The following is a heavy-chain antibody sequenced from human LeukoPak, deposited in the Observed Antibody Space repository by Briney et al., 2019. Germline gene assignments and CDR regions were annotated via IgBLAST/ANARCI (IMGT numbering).Heavy chain of an antibody. J-gene: IGHJ3*02. CDR2: INAGNGDT. V-gene: IGHV1-3*01. CDR1: GYTFTSYA. Sequence: ASVKVSCKASGYTFTSYAMHWVRQAPGQRLEWMGWINAGNGDTKYSQRFQGRVTITRDTSASTAYMELSSLRSEDTAVYYCARDLTWFGELLFAFDIWGQGTMVTVSS. D-gene: IGHD3-10*01. CDR3: ARDLTWFGELLFAFDI.